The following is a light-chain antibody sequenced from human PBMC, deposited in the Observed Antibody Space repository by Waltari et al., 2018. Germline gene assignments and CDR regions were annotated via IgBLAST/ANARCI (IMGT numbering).Light chain of an antibody. Sequence: QSALTQPRSVSGSPGQSVTISCTGTSTDGGGYHYLSWYQQHPGKAPKLMIYDATKRPSGVPVRFSGSKSGNTSSLTISGLQAEDKADYYCCSYAGSYTWVFGGGTKVTVL. V-gene: IGLV2-11*01. CDR1: STDGGGYHY. CDR2: DAT. J-gene: IGLJ2*01. CDR3: CSYAGSYTWV.